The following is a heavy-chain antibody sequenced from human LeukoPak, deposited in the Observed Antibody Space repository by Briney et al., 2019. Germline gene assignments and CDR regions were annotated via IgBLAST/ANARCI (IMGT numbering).Heavy chain of an antibody. V-gene: IGHV3-48*03. Sequence: QPGGSLRLSCAASGFAVASNYMSWVRQAPGKGLEWISYISGSGSTIYYADSVKGRFTISRDNAKNSLYLQMNSLRAEDTAVYYCARDTSGWYKRFDYWGQGTLVTVSS. CDR2: ISGSGSTI. D-gene: IGHD6-19*01. CDR1: GFAVASNY. CDR3: ARDTSGWYKRFDY. J-gene: IGHJ4*02.